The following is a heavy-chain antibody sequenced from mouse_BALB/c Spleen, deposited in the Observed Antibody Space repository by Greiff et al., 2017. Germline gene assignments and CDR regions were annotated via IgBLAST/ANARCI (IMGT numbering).Heavy chain of an antibody. J-gene: IGHJ2*01. CDR2: IWAGGST. V-gene: IGHV2-9*02. CDR3: ARDRTTVVDY. D-gene: IGHD1-1*01. CDR1: GFSLTSYG. Sequence: QVHVKQSGPGLVAPSQSLSITCTVSGFSLTSYGVHWVRQPPGKGLEWLGVIWAGGSTNYNSALMSRLSISKDNSKSQVFLKMNSLQTDDTAMYYCARDRTTVVDYWGQGTTLTVSS.